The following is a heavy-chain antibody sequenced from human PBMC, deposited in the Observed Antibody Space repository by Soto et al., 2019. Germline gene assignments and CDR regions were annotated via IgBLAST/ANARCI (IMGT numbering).Heavy chain of an antibody. J-gene: IGHJ4*02. CDR2: MSYSGSK. Sequence: SETLSLTCTVSGGSINNYYWTWIRQSPGKGLEWIGCMSYSGSKKYNPSLKSRVSISGDTSNNRFSLNLSSVTAADAAVYYFARGAPAGTRDYFDFWGQGTPVTVSS. D-gene: IGHD1-1*01. CDR1: GGSINNYY. CDR3: ARGAPAGTRDYFDF. V-gene: IGHV4-59*01.